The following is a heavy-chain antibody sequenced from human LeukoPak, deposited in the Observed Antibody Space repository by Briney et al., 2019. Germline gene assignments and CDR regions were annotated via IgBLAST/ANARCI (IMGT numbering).Heavy chain of an antibody. Sequence: QPGGTLRLSCAASGFTFSSYGMSWVRQAPGKGLEWVSAISGSGGSTYYADSVKGRFTISRDNSKNTLYLQMNSLRAEDTAVYYCAKAAAGYYYYYMDVWGKGTTVTISS. CDR1: GFTFSSYG. CDR2: ISGSGGST. D-gene: IGHD6-13*01. CDR3: AKAAAGYYYYYMDV. J-gene: IGHJ6*03. V-gene: IGHV3-23*01.